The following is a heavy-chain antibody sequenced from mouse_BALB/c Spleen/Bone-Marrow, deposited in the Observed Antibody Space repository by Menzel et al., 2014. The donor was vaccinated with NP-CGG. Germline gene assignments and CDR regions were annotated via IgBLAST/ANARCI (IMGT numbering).Heavy chain of an antibody. CDR3: ARNGDYAMDY. J-gene: IGHJ4*01. CDR2: IWSGGST. Sequence: VKLLESGPGLVQPSQSLSITCTVSGFSLTSYGVHWVRQSPGKGLEWLGVIWSGGSTDYNAAFISRLSISKDNSKSQVSFKMNSLQANDTAIYYCARNGDYAMDYWGQGTSVTVSS. V-gene: IGHV2-2*02. CDR1: GFSLTSYG.